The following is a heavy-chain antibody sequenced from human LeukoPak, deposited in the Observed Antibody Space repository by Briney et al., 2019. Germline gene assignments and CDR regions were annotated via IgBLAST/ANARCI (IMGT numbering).Heavy chain of an antibody. CDR2: IHSGGRV. V-gene: IGHV3-66*02. CDR3: VGVETITMVRGASGDV. Sequence: PGGSLRLSCAASGFSVSSNYMTWVRQAPGKGLEWVSVIHSGGRVYYADSVKGRFTTSRDNSKNTLDLQMNSLSVEDTAVYYCVGVETITMVRGASGDVWGKGTTVTVSS. D-gene: IGHD3-10*01. J-gene: IGHJ6*04. CDR1: GFSVSSNY.